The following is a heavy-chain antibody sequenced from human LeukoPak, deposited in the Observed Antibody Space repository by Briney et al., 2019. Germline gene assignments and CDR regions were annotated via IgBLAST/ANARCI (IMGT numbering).Heavy chain of an antibody. J-gene: IGHJ4*02. CDR1: GVSISDYY. D-gene: IGHD6-19*01. Sequence: SETLSLTCTVSGVSISDYYWSWIRQPPGKGLEWIGSIYYSGSTNYNPSLKSRVTISVDTSKNQFSLKLSSVTAADTAVYYCARGALHSSGCFRYWGQGTLVTVSS. CDR2: IYYSGST. V-gene: IGHV4-59*12. CDR3: ARGALHSSGCFRY.